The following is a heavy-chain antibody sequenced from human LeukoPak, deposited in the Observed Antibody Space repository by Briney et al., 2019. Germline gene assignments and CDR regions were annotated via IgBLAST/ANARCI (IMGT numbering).Heavy chain of an antibody. CDR1: GFTFSTYV. Sequence: GGSLRLSCAASGFTFSTYVMHWVRQAPGKGLEWVAVIWYDGSKKDYADSVKGRFTISRDNSKNTLYLQMNSLRAEDTAVYYCARDFELSHWGQGTLVTVSS. CDR3: ARDFELSH. D-gene: IGHD3-16*02. V-gene: IGHV3-33*01. CDR2: IWYDGSKK. J-gene: IGHJ4*02.